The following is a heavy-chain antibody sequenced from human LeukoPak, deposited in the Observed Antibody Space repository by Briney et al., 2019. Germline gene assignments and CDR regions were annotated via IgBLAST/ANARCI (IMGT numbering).Heavy chain of an antibody. Sequence: GGSLRLSCAASGFTFTNFAMHWVRQAPGKGLEWVTVISDDGNNKYFADSVKGRFTISRDNSKNTLYLQMNSLRAGDTAVCYCAKGGPHYGSGSYYAFDYWGQGTLVTVSS. CDR3: AKGGPHYGSGSYYAFDY. J-gene: IGHJ4*02. V-gene: IGHV3-30*18. CDR1: GFTFTNFA. D-gene: IGHD3-10*01. CDR2: ISDDGNNK.